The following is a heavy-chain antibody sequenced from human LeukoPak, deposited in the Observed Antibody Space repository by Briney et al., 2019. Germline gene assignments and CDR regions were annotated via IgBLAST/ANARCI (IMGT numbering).Heavy chain of an antibody. CDR3: ARGGYCSSTSCYLSNFYYYGMDV. CDR2: IYYSGST. D-gene: IGHD2-2*03. J-gene: IGHJ6*02. V-gene: IGHV4-59*01. CDR1: GVSISSYY. Sequence: SETLSLTCTVSGVSISSYYWSWIRQPPGKGLEWIGYIYYSGSTNYNPSLKSRVTISVDTSKNQFSLKLSSVTAADTAVYYCARGGYCSSTSCYLSNFYYYGMDVWGQGTTVTVSS.